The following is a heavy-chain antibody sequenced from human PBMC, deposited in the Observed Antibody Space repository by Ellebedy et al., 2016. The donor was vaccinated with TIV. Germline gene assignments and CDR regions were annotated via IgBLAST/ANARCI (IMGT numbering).Heavy chain of an antibody. CDR1: GGSISSYY. CDR2: IYYSGST. Sequence: GSLRLSXTVSGGSISSYYWSWIRQPPGKGLEWIGYIYYSGSTNYNPSLKSRVTISVDTSKNQFSLKLSSVTAADTAVYYCARDGSSSWNPFDYWGQGTLVTVSS. D-gene: IGHD6-13*01. J-gene: IGHJ4*02. V-gene: IGHV4-59*01. CDR3: ARDGSSSWNPFDY.